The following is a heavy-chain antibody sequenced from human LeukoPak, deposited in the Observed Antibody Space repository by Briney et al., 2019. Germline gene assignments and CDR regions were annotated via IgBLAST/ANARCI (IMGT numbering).Heavy chain of an antibody. J-gene: IGHJ3*02. V-gene: IGHV1-8*03. D-gene: IGHD5-18*01. CDR1: GYTFTRYD. CDR3: AGGMVTSDAFDI. CDR2: MNPNSGNT. Sequence: ASVKVSCKASGYTFTRYDINWVRQATRQGLEWMGWMNPNSGNTGYAQKFQGRVTITRNTSISTAYMELSSLRSEDTAAYYCAGGMVTSDAFDIWGQGTMVTVSS.